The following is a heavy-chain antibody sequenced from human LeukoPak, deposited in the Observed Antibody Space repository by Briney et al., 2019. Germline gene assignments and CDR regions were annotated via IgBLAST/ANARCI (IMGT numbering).Heavy chain of an antibody. CDR1: GFTFSNYG. V-gene: IGHV3-30*18. CDR2: ISYDGSNK. J-gene: IGHJ6*02. CDR3: AKDSVDCGSSNCYIYYGVDV. D-gene: IGHD2-2*01. Sequence: PGGSLRLSCAASGFTFSNYGMHWGRQAPGKGLEWVAVISYDGSNKYYADSVKGRFTLSRDNSKNTVYLQMNSLRGEDTAVYYCAKDSVDCGSSNCYIYYGVDVWGQGTTVTVSS.